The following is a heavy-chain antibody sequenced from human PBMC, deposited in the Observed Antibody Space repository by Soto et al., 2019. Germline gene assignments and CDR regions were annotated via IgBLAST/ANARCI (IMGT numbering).Heavy chain of an antibody. CDR3: ARDADYGDSPYYFDY. D-gene: IGHD4-17*01. CDR2: IWYDGSNK. CDR1: GFTFSSYG. Sequence: GGSLRLSCAASGFTFSSYGMHWVRQAPGKGLEWVAVIWYDGSNKYYADSVKGRFTISRDNSKNTLYLQMNSLRAEDTAVYYCARDADYGDSPYYFDYWGQGTLVTVSS. J-gene: IGHJ4*02. V-gene: IGHV3-33*01.